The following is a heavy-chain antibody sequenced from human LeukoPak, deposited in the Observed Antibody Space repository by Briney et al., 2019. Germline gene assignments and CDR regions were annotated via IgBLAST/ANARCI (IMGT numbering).Heavy chain of an antibody. J-gene: IGHJ5*02. D-gene: IGHD5-12*01. Sequence: SETLSLTCTVSGGSTSSYYWSWIRQPPGKGLEWIGYIYYSGSTYYNPSLKSRVTISVDTSKNQFSLKLSSVTAADTAVYYCARGGGYDSNWFDPWGQGTLVTVSS. CDR1: GGSTSSYY. CDR2: IYYSGST. CDR3: ARGGGYDSNWFDP. V-gene: IGHV4-30-4*01.